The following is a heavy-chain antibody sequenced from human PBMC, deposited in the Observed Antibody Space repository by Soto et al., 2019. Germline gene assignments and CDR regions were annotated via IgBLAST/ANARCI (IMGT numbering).Heavy chain of an antibody. D-gene: IGHD2-15*01. Sequence: SETLSLTCTVSGGSISGHYWSWIRQPPGKGLEWIGYRYYSGSAKYNPSLKSRVTISVDTSKNQFSLRLSSVTAADTAVYYCVRLSVADWFEPWGQGIQVTVSS. CDR1: GGSISGHY. CDR3: VRLSVADWFEP. V-gene: IGHV4-59*11. J-gene: IGHJ5*02. CDR2: RYYSGSA.